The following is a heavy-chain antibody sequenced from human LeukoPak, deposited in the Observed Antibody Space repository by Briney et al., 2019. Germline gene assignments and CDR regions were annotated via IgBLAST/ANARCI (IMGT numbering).Heavy chain of an antibody. D-gene: IGHD1-26*01. CDR2: IWYDGSNK. J-gene: IGHJ1*01. Sequence: PGRSLRLSCAASGLTFSSYGMHWVRQAPGKGLEWVAVIWYDGSNKYYADSVKGRFTISRDNSKNTLYLQMNSLRAEDTAVYYCAREAGSYFIEAEYVQHWGQGTLVTVSS. CDR3: AREAGSYFIEAEYVQH. V-gene: IGHV3-33*01. CDR1: GLTFSSYG.